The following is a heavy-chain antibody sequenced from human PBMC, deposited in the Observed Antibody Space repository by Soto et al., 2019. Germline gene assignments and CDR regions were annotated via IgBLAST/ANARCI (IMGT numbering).Heavy chain of an antibody. V-gene: IGHV1-69*13. Sequence: GASVKLSCKASGGTFSSYAISWVRQAPGQGLEWMGGIIPIFGTANYAQKFQGRVTITADESTSTAYMELSSLSTEDTAVYYCASTLGYCSSTSCYDDAFDIWGQGTMVTVSS. CDR3: ASTLGYCSSTSCYDDAFDI. D-gene: IGHD2-2*01. CDR1: GGTFSSYA. J-gene: IGHJ3*02. CDR2: IIPIFGTA.